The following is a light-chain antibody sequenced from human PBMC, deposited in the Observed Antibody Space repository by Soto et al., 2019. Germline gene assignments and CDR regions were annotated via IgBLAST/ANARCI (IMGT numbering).Light chain of an antibody. CDR3: PQYGSSLWT. J-gene: IGKJ1*01. Sequence: EIVLTQSPGTLSLSPGERATLSCRASQSISSGYLAWYQQKPGQAPRLLIYGASSRATGIPDRFSGSGSGTDFTLTISRLEPEDFAVYYCPQYGSSLWTFGQGTKVEIK. CDR2: GAS. CDR1: QSISSGY. V-gene: IGKV3-20*01.